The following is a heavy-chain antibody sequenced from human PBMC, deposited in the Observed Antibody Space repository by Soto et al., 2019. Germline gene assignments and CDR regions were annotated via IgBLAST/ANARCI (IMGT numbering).Heavy chain of an antibody. V-gene: IGHV1-46*01. J-gene: IGHJ5*02. CDR1: GYTFTRYS. CDR2: INRSGGST. D-gene: IGHD6-13*01. Sequence: QVLLVQSGAEVKKPGASVRVSCRASGYTFTRYSIHWVRQAPGQGLEWMGIINRSGGSTTYAQKFQGRAAMTRDTATSTVNMDLSGLRSDDTAVYYCAREQILERGSSWYARNWFDPWGQGTLVTVSS. CDR3: AREQILERGSSWYARNWFDP.